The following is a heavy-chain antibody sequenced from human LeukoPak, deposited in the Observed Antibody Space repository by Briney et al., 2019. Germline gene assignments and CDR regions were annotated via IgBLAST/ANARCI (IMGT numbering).Heavy chain of an antibody. D-gene: IGHD3-10*01. V-gene: IGHV4-34*01. CDR2: INHSGST. CDR3: ARERVGFGESPFDY. J-gene: IGHJ4*02. CDR1: GGSFSGYY. Sequence: SETLSLTCAVYGGSFSGYYWSWIRQPPGEGLEWIGEINHSGSTNYNPSLKSRVTISVDTSKNQFSLKLSSVTAADTAVYYCARERVGFGESPFDYWGQGTLVTVSS.